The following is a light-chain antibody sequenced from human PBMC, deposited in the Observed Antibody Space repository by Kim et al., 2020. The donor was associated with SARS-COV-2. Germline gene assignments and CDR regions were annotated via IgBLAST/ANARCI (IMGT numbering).Light chain of an antibody. CDR2: DAS. Sequence: EIVLTQSPATLSLSPGERATLSCRASQSVSSSLAWYQQKPGQAPSLLIYDASNRATGIPARFSGSGSGTDFTLTISSLEPEDFAVYYCQQRSNWPRTFGQGTKVDIK. J-gene: IGKJ1*01. CDR3: QQRSNWPRT. CDR1: QSVSSS. V-gene: IGKV3-11*01.